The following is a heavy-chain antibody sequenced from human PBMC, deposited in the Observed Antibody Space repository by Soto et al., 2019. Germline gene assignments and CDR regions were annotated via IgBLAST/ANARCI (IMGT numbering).Heavy chain of an antibody. CDR3: VGGYCSGGSCFPRAPYMDV. D-gene: IGHD2-15*01. CDR1: GFTFSSYA. Sequence: GGSLRLSCAASGFTFSSYAMSWVRQAPGKGLEWVSAISGSGGSTYYADSVKGRFTISRDNSKNTLYLQMNSLRAEDTAVYYCVGGYCSGGSCFPRAPYMDVWGKGTTVTVSS. V-gene: IGHV3-23*01. CDR2: ISGSGGST. J-gene: IGHJ6*03.